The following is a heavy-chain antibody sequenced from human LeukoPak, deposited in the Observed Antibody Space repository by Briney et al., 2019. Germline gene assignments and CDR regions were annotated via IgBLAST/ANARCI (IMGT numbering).Heavy chain of an antibody. Sequence: GSSVKVSCKASGGTFSSYAISWVRQAPGQGLEWMGGIIPIFGTANYAQKFQGRVTITADESTSAAYMELSSLRSEDTAVYYCARDGRELSGSWGQGTLVTVSS. CDR2: IIPIFGTA. CDR1: GGTFSSYA. J-gene: IGHJ4*02. CDR3: ARDGRELSGS. D-gene: IGHD1-26*01. V-gene: IGHV1-69*01.